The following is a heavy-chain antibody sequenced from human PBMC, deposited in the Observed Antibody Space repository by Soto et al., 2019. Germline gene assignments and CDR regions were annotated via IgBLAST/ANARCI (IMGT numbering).Heavy chain of an antibody. CDR2: IYYSGST. Sequence: SETLSLTCTVSGGSISSYYWSWIRQPPGKGLEWIAYIYYSGSTNYNPSLKSRVTISIDTSKNQFSLKLSSVTAADTAVYYCARDSARSYFDYWGHGTLVTVSS. J-gene: IGHJ4*01. CDR1: GGSISSYY. CDR3: ARDSARSYFDY. V-gene: IGHV4-59*01. D-gene: IGHD3-10*01.